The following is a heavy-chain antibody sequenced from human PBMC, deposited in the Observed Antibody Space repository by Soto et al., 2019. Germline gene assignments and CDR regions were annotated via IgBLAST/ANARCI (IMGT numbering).Heavy chain of an antibody. CDR2: IKSKTDGGTT. V-gene: IGHV3-15*01. CDR3: TSHPARRAFSFPFD. Sequence: GGTLKLSSAAPEFTFDRTAISCARHSPGKGLEWVGRIKSKTDGGTTDYAAPVKGRFTISRDDSKNTLYLQMKSLKTEDTALYYCTSHPARRAFSFPFD. CDR1: EFTFDRTA. D-gene: IGHD3-3*01. J-gene: IGHJ4*01.